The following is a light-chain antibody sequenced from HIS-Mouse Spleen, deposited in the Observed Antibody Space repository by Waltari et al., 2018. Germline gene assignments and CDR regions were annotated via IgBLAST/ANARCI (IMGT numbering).Light chain of an antibody. CDR3: GSYTSSSTLV. V-gene: IGLV2-14*03. CDR2: DVS. J-gene: IGLJ3*02. CDR1: SSDVGGYNY. Sequence: HSALTQPASVSGSPGPSITISCTGTSSDVGGYNYVSWYQQHPGKAPILMLDDVSNRPSGVSRRFSCSKAGNTASLTISGLQAEDDADYYCGSYTSSSTLVFGGGTKLTVL.